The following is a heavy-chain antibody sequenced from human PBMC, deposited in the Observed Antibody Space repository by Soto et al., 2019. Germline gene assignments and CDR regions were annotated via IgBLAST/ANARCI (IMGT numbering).Heavy chain of an antibody. V-gene: IGHV3-7*01. CDR3: ARRGIPVGGKCEDWFDP. CDR1: GFTFSAYW. Sequence: EVQLVESGGALVQPGGSLRLSCAASGFTFSAYWMTWVRQAPGKGLEWVANIRGDGNEKYYVDSVKGRFTISRDNAKDSLYLQMTSLGAEDTAVYYCARRGIPVGGKCEDWFDPWGQGTLVTVSS. J-gene: IGHJ5*02. CDR2: IRGDGNEK. D-gene: IGHD6-19*01.